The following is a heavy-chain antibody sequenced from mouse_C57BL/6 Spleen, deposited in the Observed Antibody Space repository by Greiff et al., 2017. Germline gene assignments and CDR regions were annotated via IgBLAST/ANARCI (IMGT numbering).Heavy chain of an antibody. CDR3: ARRGYDGYHTLWYFDV. CDR1: GYTFTDYN. V-gene: IGHV1-18*01. CDR2: INPNNGGT. J-gene: IGHJ1*03. D-gene: IGHD2-3*01. Sequence: EVQLQQSGPELVKPGASVKIPCKASGYTFTDYNMDWVKQSHGKSLEWIGDINPNNGGTIYNQKFKGKATLTVDKSSSTAYMELRSLTSEDTAVYYCARRGYDGYHTLWYFDVWGTGTTVTVSS.